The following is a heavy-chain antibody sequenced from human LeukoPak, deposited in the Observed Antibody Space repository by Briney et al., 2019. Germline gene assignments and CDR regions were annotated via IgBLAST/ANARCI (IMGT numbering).Heavy chain of an antibody. V-gene: IGHV4-59*01. CDR3: ARVAIPYDISPYYDGYMDV. J-gene: IGHJ6*03. CDR1: GGSISGYY. CDR2: IYYSGST. Sequence: SETLSLTCAVSGGSISGYYWSWIRQSPDKGLEWIGYIYYSGSTNYNPSLQSRVTISVDTSKNQFSLKISSLTAADTAVYYCARVAIPYDISPYYDGYMDVWGKGTTVTVSS. D-gene: IGHD3-22*01.